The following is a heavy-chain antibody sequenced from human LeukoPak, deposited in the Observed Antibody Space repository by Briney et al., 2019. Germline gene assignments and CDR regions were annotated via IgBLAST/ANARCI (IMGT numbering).Heavy chain of an antibody. V-gene: IGHV4-61*02. CDR2: IYTSGST. D-gene: IGHD5-18*01. CDR3: ARATSYGYGSWFDP. CDR1: GGSISSGSYY. J-gene: IGHJ5*02. Sequence: SETLSLTCTVSGGSISSGSYYWSWIRQPAGKGLKWIGRIYTSGSTNYNPSLKSRVTISVDTSKNQFSLKLSSVTAADTAVYYCARATSYGYGSWFDPWGQGTLVTVSS.